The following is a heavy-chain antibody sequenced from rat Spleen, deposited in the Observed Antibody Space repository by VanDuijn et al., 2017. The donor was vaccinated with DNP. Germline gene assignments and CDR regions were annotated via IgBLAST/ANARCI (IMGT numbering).Heavy chain of an antibody. Sequence: VQLVQSGGGLVQPGRPLKLSCAASGFDFRKYGMAWVRQPPGKGLEWIAAMSSGGSTYYNSALKSRLSISRDTSKSQVFLKMNSLQTEDTAMYFCARDNIGTTWFAYWGQGTLVTVSS. CDR1: GFDFRKYG. CDR2: MSSGGST. J-gene: IGHJ3*01. CDR3: ARDNIGTTWFAY. D-gene: IGHD1-5*01. V-gene: IGHV2S12*01.